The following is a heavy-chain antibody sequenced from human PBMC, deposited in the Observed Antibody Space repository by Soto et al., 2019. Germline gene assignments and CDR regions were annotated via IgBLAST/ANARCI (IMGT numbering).Heavy chain of an antibody. CDR3: ARHVAQGDGIAVASDY. D-gene: IGHD6-19*01. J-gene: IGHJ4*02. Sequence: QVQLVQSGAEVKKPGASVKVSCKASGYTFTSYGISSVRQAPGQGLEWMGWISAYNGNTNYVQKLQGRVTMTTDTSTSRAYMELRSLRSDDTAVYYCARHVAQGDGIAVASDYWGQGTLVTVSS. CDR2: ISAYNGNT. V-gene: IGHV1-18*01. CDR1: GYTFTSYG.